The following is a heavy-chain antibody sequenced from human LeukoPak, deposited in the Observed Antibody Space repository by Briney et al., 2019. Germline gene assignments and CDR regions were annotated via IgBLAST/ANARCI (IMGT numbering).Heavy chain of an antibody. CDR3: AKAQLPDYYYTDV. D-gene: IGHD2-2*01. V-gene: IGHV3-23*01. CDR2: ISGSGDIT. Sequence: GGSLRLSCAASGFTFSAYVMSWVRQAPGKGLEWVSSISGSGDITYYAGSVKGRFTISRDNSRNTLHLQMSSLRAEDTALYYCAKAQLPDYYYTDVWGKGTTVTVSS. J-gene: IGHJ6*03. CDR1: GFTFSAYV.